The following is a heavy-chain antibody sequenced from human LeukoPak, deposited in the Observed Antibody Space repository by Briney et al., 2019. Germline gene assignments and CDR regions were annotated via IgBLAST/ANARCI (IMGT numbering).Heavy chain of an antibody. Sequence: GRSLRLSCAASGFTFSSYGMHWVRQAPGKGLEWVADIWYDGSNKYYADSVKGRFTISRDNSKNTLYLQMNSLRAEDTAVYYCAKDTAMVTYRGYYYYGMDVWGKGTTVTVSS. D-gene: IGHD5-18*01. CDR3: AKDTAMVTYRGYYYYGMDV. CDR1: GFTFSSYG. J-gene: IGHJ6*04. V-gene: IGHV3-33*06. CDR2: IWYDGSNK.